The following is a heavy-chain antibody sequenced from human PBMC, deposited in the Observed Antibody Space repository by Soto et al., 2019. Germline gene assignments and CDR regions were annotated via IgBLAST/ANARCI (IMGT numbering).Heavy chain of an antibody. V-gene: IGHV3-15*01. CDR3: TTGLSNGYYNFDY. Sequence: GGSLRLSCAASGFTFSNAWMSWVRQAPGRGLEWVGRIKGEADGGTTDYAASVKGRITISRDHSKDTLYLQMNSLKTEDTAVYYCTTGLSNGYYNFDYWGQGTPVTVSS. D-gene: IGHD3-22*01. CDR2: IKGEADGGTT. J-gene: IGHJ4*02. CDR1: GFTFSNAW.